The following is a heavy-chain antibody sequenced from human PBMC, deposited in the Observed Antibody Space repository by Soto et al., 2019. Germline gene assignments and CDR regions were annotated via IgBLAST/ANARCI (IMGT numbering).Heavy chain of an antibody. V-gene: IGHV3-7*05. Sequence: EVQLVESGGGVVQPGVSLRLSCTASGFSFSTHWMTWVRQAPGKGLEWVASIKEDGSDKYYVDAVKGRFTITRNNAEQSLYLHMNGLRAEDTAMYHGARYGGLIDYWGQGTLVSVFS. CDR1: GFSFSTHW. CDR3: ARYGGLIDY. J-gene: IGHJ4*02. D-gene: IGHD2-15*01. CDR2: IKEDGSDK.